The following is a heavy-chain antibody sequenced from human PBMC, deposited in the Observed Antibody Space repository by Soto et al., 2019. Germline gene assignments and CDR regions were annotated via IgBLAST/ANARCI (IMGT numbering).Heavy chain of an antibody. V-gene: IGHV3-21*01. CDR3: ARDANYYDSSGYYGFLDY. CDR2: ISSSSSYI. D-gene: IGHD3-22*01. Sequence: GGSLRLSCAASGFTFSSYSMNWVRQAPGKGLEWVSSISSSSSYIYYADSVKGRFTISRDNAKNSLYLQMNSLRAEDTAVYYCARDANYYDSSGYYGFLDYWGQGTLVTVSS. J-gene: IGHJ4*02. CDR1: GFTFSSYS.